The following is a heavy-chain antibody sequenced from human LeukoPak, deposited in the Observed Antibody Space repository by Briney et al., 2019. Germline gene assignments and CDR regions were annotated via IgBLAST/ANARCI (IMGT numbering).Heavy chain of an antibody. Sequence: GGSLRLSCAASGFTYGSYGMHWVRQAPGKGLEWVAVIWYDGSNKYYADSEKGRFTISRDNSKNTLYLQMNSLRPEDTAVYYCAKEAVGFFDYWGQGTLVTVSS. CDR2: IWYDGSNK. CDR1: GFTYGSYG. D-gene: IGHD6-13*01. CDR3: AKEAVGFFDY. J-gene: IGHJ4*02. V-gene: IGHV3-33*06.